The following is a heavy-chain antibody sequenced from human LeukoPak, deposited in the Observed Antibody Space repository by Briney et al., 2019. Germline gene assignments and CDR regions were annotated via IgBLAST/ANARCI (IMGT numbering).Heavy chain of an antibody. CDR2: ITSGGSYP. J-gene: IGHJ4*02. CDR3: VRIAVDAHGSDY. Sequence: GGSLRLSCVASGFKFSDYSMAWVRQAPGKGLEWVSSITSGGSYPYYADVMKGRFIISKDNGNSVLDLEMSSLRVDDTAKYYCVRIAVDAHGSDYWGLGTLVTVS. V-gene: IGHV3-21*06. CDR1: GFKFSDYS. D-gene: IGHD2-15*01.